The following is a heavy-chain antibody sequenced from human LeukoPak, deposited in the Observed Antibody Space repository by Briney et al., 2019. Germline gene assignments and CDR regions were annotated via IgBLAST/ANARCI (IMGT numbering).Heavy chain of an antibody. CDR3: ARGGSSSWYRYFDY. CDR2: ISYDGSNK. Sequence: GRSLRLSCAASGFTFSSYAMHWVRQAPGKGLEWVAVISYDGSNKYYADSVKGRFTISRDNSKNTLYLQMNSLRAEDTAVYYCARGGSSSWYRYFDYWGQGTLVTVSS. J-gene: IGHJ4*02. D-gene: IGHD6-13*01. CDR1: GFTFSSYA. V-gene: IGHV3-30-3*01.